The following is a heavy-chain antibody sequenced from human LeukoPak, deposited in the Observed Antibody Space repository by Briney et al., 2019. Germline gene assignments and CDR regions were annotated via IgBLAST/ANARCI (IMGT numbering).Heavy chain of an antibody. V-gene: IGHV1-69*13. CDR1: GGTFSSYA. Sequence: SVKVSCKASGGTFSSYAISGVRQASGQGLEWMGGIIPIFGTANYAQKFQGRVTITADESTSTDYMELSSLRSEDTAVYYCARYDFWCGFGWFDPWGQGTLVTVSS. CDR3: ARYDFWCGFGWFDP. J-gene: IGHJ5*02. CDR2: IIPIFGTA. D-gene: IGHD3-3*01.